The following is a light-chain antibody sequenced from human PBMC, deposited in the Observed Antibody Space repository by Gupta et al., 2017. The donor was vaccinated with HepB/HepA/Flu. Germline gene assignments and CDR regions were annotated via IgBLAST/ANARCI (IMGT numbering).Light chain of an antibody. CDR1: SGDVGSYDL. V-gene: IGLV2-23*02. CDR2: EVN. J-gene: IGLJ3*02. CDR3: CSYAGSSSWV. Sequence: QSALTQPASMSGSPGQSITISCTGTSGDVGSYDLVSWYLQHPGKAPKLIIYEVNKRPSGLSNRFSGSKSGNTASLTISGLQAEDEADYYCCSYAGSSSWVFGGGTKLTVL.